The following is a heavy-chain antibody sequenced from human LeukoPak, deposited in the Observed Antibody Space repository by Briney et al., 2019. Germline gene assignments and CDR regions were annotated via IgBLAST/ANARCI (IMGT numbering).Heavy chain of an antibody. CDR2: IIPRFGAA. D-gene: IGHD3-10*01. J-gene: IGHJ6*04. CDR1: GGTFSSCA. Sequence: ASVKVSCKASGGTFSSCAISWVRQAPGQGLEWMGDIIPRFGAADNAQKFQGRVTLTADESMSTAYMELSSLRSEDTAVYYCARAGLWFGELLSQYYYYYGMDVWGKGTTVTVSS. CDR3: ARAGLWFGELLSQYYYYYGMDV. V-gene: IGHV1-69*13.